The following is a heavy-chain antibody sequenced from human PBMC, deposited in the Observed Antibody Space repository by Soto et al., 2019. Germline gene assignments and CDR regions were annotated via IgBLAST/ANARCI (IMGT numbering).Heavy chain of an antibody. V-gene: IGHV1-69*13. D-gene: IGHD2-2*02. CDR1: GGTFSSYA. J-gene: IGHJ6*02. CDR3: ARKEPHCSSTSCYTYYYYGMDV. CDR2: IIPIFGTA. Sequence: ASVKVSCKASGGTFSSYAISWVRQAPGQGLEWMGGIIPIFGTANYAQKFQGRVTITADESTSTAYMELSSLRSEDTAVYYCARKEPHCSSTSCYTYYYYGMDVWGQGTTVTVS.